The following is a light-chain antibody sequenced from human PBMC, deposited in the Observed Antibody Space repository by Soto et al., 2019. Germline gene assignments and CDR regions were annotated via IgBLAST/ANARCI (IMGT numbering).Light chain of an antibody. CDR1: TGAVTRGLY. J-gene: IGLJ2*01. CDR3: LLSYSGDYVG. Sequence: QAVVTQEPSLTVSPGGTVTLTCGSSTGAVTRGLYPYWFQQKPGQAPRTRISDTNNKHSWTPARFSGSLLVANAALTLSGAQPEDEAEYYCLLSYSGDYVGFGGGTKLTVL. V-gene: IGLV7-46*01. CDR2: DTN.